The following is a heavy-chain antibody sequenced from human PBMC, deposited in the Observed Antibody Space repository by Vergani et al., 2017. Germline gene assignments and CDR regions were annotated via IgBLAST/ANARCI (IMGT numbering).Heavy chain of an antibody. D-gene: IGHD4-17*01. CDR1: GDDVGRDGYS. Sequence: QLQLQESGSGLVKPSQTLSLTCIVSGDDVGRDGYSWSWIRQPPGKGLDWIGYIYKTGSTFYNPSLKSRVSISIDLSKRQYSLKMTSMTAADTAVYYCARDLDGDQGMDSWGQGTLVTVSS. V-gene: IGHV4-30-2*01. CDR2: IYKTGST. CDR3: ARDLDGDQGMDS. J-gene: IGHJ4*02.